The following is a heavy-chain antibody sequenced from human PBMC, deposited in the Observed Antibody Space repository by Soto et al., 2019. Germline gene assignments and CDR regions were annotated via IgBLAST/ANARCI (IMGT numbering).Heavy chain of an antibody. CDR2: ISTDGSST. J-gene: IGHJ4*02. CDR3: ARGETRHSSLSVY. CDR1: GFTFSSYW. D-gene: IGHD6-6*01. Sequence: EVQLVESGGGLVQPGGSLRLSCAASGFTFSSYWMHWVRQPPGKGLVWVSRISTDGSSTSYADSVRGRFTISRENAENTLYLQMNSLTAEDTAVYYCARGETRHSSLSVYWGQGTLVTVAS. V-gene: IGHV3-74*01.